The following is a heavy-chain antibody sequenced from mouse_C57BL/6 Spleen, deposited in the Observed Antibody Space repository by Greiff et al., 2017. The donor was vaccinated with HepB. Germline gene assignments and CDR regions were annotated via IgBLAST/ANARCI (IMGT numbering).Heavy chain of an antibody. J-gene: IGHJ2*01. CDR1: GYTFTSYW. CDR2: IDPSDSYT. CDR3: ARSIYYDLDY. V-gene: IGHV1-59*01. D-gene: IGHD2-4*01. Sequence: QVQLQQPGAELVRPGTSVKLSCKASGYTFTSYWMHWVKQRPGQGLEWIGVIDPSDSYTNYNQKFKGKATLTVDTSSSTAYMQLSSLTSEDSAVYYCARSIYYDLDYWGQGTTLTVSS.